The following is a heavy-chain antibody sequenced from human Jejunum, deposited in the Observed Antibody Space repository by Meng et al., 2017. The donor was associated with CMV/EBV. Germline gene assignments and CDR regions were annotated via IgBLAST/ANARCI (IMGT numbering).Heavy chain of an antibody. J-gene: IGHJ4*02. CDR1: GGSISHYY. V-gene: IGHV4-59*01. D-gene: IGHD1-7*01. Sequence: SLTCTVSGGSISHYYWSWVRQTPGKGLEWIGYSHYSGNANYNPSLKSRVTILFDTSKKQFSLKLSSVTAADTAIYYCASGNYNTFDYWGQGTLVTVSS. CDR2: SHYSGNA. CDR3: ASGNYNTFDY.